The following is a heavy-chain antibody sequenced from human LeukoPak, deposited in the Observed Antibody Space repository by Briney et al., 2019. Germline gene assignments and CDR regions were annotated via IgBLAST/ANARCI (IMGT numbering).Heavy chain of an antibody. CDR2: IYTSGST. J-gene: IGHJ5*02. D-gene: IGHD3-10*01. CDR1: GASISSGSHH. CDR3: ARDKGGFLYFGEYDP. Sequence: SESLSLTCTVSGASISSGSHHWSWIRQPAGKGLEWIGRIYTSGSTNYNPSLKSRVSISVDMSKNQFSLKLSSVTAADTAVYYCARDKGGFLYFGEYDPWGQGTLVTVSS. V-gene: IGHV4-61*02.